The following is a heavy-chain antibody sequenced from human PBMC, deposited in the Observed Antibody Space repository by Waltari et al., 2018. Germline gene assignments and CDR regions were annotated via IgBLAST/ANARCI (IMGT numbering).Heavy chain of an antibody. D-gene: IGHD3-10*01. CDR1: GGSISSGSYY. Sequence: QVQLQESGPGLVKPSETLSLTCSVSGGSISSGSYYWTWIRQPAGKGLEWIGRIYTRWSTNYNSPPRSRLTIPCKPPNNQFSLMLSSVTAADPAVYYCARDPPQLADAFDIWGQGTMVTVSS. V-gene: IGHV4-61*02. CDR3: ARDPPQLADAFDI. J-gene: IGHJ3*02. CDR2: IYTRWST.